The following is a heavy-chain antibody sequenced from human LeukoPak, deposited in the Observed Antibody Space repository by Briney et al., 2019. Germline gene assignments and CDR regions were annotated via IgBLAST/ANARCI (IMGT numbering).Heavy chain of an antibody. CDR2: FGGAGRGST. CDR3: ARCGWFGELLSHPFDS. Sequence: GGSLRLSCAASGFTFSPFAMSWVRQAPGQGLEWVSSFGGAGRGSTYHADSVKGRFTISRDSAKNSLYLQMNSLGAEDTAVYYCARCGWFGELLSHPFDSWGQGTLVTVSS. J-gene: IGHJ4*02. CDR1: GFTFSPFA. V-gene: IGHV3-23*01. D-gene: IGHD3-10*01.